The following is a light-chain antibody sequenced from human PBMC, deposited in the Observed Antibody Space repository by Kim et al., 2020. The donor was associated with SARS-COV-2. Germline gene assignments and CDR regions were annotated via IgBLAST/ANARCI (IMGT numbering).Light chain of an antibody. CDR1: QRNSSW. Sequence: SASVGDGVTITCRARQRNSSWLAWYQQKPGKAPNLLIFAACSLQSGVPSRFSGSGSGTDFSLAINSLQPEDSATYYCQQANSFPYTFGQGTKLEIK. CDR2: AAC. J-gene: IGKJ2*01. CDR3: QQANSFPYT. V-gene: IGKV1-12*01.